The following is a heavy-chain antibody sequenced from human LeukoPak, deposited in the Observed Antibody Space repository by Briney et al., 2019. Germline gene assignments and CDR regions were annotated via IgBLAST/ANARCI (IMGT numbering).Heavy chain of an antibody. V-gene: IGHV4-30-2*01. CDR2: IYHSGST. Sequence: SETLSLTCAVSGGSISSGGYSWSWIRQPPGKGLEWIGYIYHSGSTYYNPSLKSRVTISVDRSENQFSLKLSSVTAADTAVYYCASVYCSGGSCYFDYWGQGTLVTVSS. CDR3: ASVYCSGGSCYFDY. CDR1: GGSISSGGYS. D-gene: IGHD2-15*01. J-gene: IGHJ4*02.